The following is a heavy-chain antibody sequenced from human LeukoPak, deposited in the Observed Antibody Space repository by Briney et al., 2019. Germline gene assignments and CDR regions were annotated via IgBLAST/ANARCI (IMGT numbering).Heavy chain of an antibody. J-gene: IGHJ4*02. CDR3: ARDYGDY. V-gene: IGHV3-7*01. D-gene: IGHD4-17*01. CDR2: IKQDGSDK. Sequence: PGGSLRLSCAASGFTFSNYWMNWVRQAPGKGLEWVASIKQDGSDKHYVDSVRGRFIISRDNAQNSLYLQMSSLRAEDTAVYYCARDYGDYWGQGTLVTVSS. CDR1: GFTFSNYW.